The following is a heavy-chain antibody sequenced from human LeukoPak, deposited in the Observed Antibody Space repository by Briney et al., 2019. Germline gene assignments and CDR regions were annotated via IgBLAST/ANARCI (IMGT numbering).Heavy chain of an antibody. J-gene: IGHJ3*02. V-gene: IGHV4-4*02. Sequence: SETLSLTCAVSGASISSTNWWTWVRQPPGKGLGWIGEIYHSGSTNYNPSLKSRVTISVDTSKNQFSLKLSSVTAADTAVYYCARHSGSEVLLWFGESPDAFDIWGQGTMVTVSS. D-gene: IGHD3-10*01. CDR3: ARHSGSEVLLWFGESPDAFDI. CDR2: IYHSGST. CDR1: GASISSTNW.